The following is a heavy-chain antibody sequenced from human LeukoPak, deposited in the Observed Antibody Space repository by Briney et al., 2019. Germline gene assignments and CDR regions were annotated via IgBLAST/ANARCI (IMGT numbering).Heavy chain of an antibody. CDR3: AKGDIVVVVAAGTKGFDY. V-gene: IGHV3-7*03. D-gene: IGHD2-15*01. CDR1: GFTFSSYW. J-gene: IGHJ4*02. Sequence: GGSLRLSCAASGFTFSSYWMSWVRQAPGKGLEWVANIKQDGSEKYYVDSVKGRFTISRDNSKNTLYLQMNSLRAEDTAVYYCAKGDIVVVVAAGTKGFDYWGQGTLVTVSS. CDR2: IKQDGSEK.